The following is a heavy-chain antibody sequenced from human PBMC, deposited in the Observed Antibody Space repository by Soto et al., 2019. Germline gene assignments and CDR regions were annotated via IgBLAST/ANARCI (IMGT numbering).Heavy chain of an antibody. CDR3: AREDWVNYSGYGMVAYGMDV. D-gene: IGHD5-12*01. Sequence: PSETLSLTCTVSGGSVSSESHYWSWIRQTPGKGLEWIGYIYYTGSTNYNPSLKGRVTMSVDTSRDQVSLRLRSVTRADTAVYYCAREDWVNYSGYGMVAYGMDVWGQGTTVTVSS. J-gene: IGHJ6*02. CDR2: IYYTGST. V-gene: IGHV4-61*01. CDR1: GGSVSSESHY.